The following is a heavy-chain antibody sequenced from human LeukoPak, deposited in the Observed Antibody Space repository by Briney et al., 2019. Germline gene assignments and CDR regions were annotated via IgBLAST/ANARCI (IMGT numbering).Heavy chain of an antibody. CDR3: ARGLVATTEIDY. V-gene: IGHV1-18*04. D-gene: IGHD5-12*01. CDR2: ISAYNGNT. Sequence: ASVKVSCKASGYTFTAYYMHWLRQAPGQGLEWMGWISAYNGNTNYAQKLQGRVTMTTDTSTSTAYMELRSLRSDDTAVYYCARGLVATTEIDYWGQGTLVTVSS. CDR1: GYTFTAYY. J-gene: IGHJ4*02.